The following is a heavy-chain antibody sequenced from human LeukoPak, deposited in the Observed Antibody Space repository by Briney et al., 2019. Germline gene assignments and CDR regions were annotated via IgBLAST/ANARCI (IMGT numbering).Heavy chain of an antibody. CDR1: GFTFSDYY. V-gene: IGHV3-11*04. J-gene: IGHJ6*03. Sequence: GGSLRLSCAASGFTFSDYYMSWIRQAPGKGLEWVSYISSGGSPIYYADSVKGRFTISRDNAKNSLYLQMNSLRAEDMAVYYCARGAPAYYYYYMDVWGKGTTVTVSS. CDR2: ISSGGSPI. CDR3: ARGAPAYYYYYMDV.